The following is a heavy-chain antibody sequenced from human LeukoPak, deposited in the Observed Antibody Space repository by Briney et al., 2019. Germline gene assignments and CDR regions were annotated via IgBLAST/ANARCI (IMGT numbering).Heavy chain of an antibody. Sequence: ETLSLTCAVSGGSISSSNWWSWVRQAPGKGLEWVSVIYSGGSTYYADSVKGRFTISRDNSKNTLYLQMNSLRAEDTAVYYCARGLYEFCSGGSCYSYYFDYWGQGTLVTVSS. V-gene: IGHV3-53*01. CDR3: ARGLYEFCSGGSCYSYYFDY. CDR1: GGSISSSNW. J-gene: IGHJ4*02. D-gene: IGHD2-15*01. CDR2: IYSGGST.